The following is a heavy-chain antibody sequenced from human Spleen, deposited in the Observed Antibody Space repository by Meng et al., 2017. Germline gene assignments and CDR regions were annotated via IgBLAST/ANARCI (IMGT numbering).Heavy chain of an antibody. Sequence: QVQLQQWGAGLLKPSETLSLSCAVYGGSFSGYYWTWIRQPPGKGLEWIGQIYHSGGTNYNPSLKSRVTISVDTSKNQFSLRLNSVTAADTAFYFCASVDASMVQYWYFDLWGRGTLVTVSS. CDR1: GGSFSGYY. CDR2: IYHSGGT. V-gene: IGHV4-34*01. CDR3: ASVDASMVQYWYFDL. D-gene: IGHD5-18*01. J-gene: IGHJ2*01.